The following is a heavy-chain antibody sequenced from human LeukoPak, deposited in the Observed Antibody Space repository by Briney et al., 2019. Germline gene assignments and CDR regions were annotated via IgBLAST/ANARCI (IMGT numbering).Heavy chain of an antibody. V-gene: IGHV3-74*01. Sequence: PGGSLRLSCAASGFTFSSYWMHWVRQAPGKGLVWVSRINTDGSTTNYADSVKGRFTISRDNAENTLYLQINSLRAEDTAVYYCARGSPAAVWGQGALVTVFS. CDR1: GFTFSSYW. CDR2: INTDGSTT. CDR3: ARGSPAAV. D-gene: IGHD6-25*01. J-gene: IGHJ4*02.